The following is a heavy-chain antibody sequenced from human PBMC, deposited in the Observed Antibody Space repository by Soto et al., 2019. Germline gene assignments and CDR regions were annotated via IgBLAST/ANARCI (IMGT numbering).Heavy chain of an antibody. J-gene: IGHJ1*01. D-gene: IGHD4-17*01. CDR3: ARGAYGDYAF. CDR2: TYYTGTT. Sequence: PSETLSLTCTVSGASISSGGFYWSWFRQLPGKGLEWIGYTYYTGTTDYKPSLKNRVTISIDTSETQFSLNLSSVTAADTAVYYCARGAYGDYAFWGQGTLVTVSS. CDR1: GASISSGGFY. V-gene: IGHV4-31*03.